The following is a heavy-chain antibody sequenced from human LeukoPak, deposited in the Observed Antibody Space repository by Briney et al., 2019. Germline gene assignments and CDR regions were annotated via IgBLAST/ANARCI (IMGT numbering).Heavy chain of an antibody. J-gene: IGHJ3*02. CDR2: ISAYNGNT. CDR1: GYTFTSYG. D-gene: IGHD6-19*01. V-gene: IGHV1-18*01. Sequence: ASVKVSCKASGYTFTSYGISWVRQAPGQGLEWMGWISAYNGNTNYAQKLQGRVTMTTDTSTSTAYMELSSLRSEDTAVYYCARVQGSGWYDDAFDIWGQGTMVTVSS. CDR3: ARVQGSGWYDDAFDI.